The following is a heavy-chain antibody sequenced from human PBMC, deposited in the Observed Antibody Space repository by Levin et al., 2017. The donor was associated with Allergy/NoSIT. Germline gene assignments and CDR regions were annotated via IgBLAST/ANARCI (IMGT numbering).Heavy chain of an antibody. CDR1: GDSVSSNSAA. Sequence: SETLSLTCAISGDSVSSNSAAWNWIRQSPSRGLEWLGRTYYRSKWYNDYAVSVKSRITINPDTSKNQFSLQLNSVTPEDTAVYYCARYYYGSGSYYTDYYYYMDVWGKGTTVTVSS. V-gene: IGHV6-1*01. D-gene: IGHD3-10*01. CDR3: ARYYYGSGSYYTDYYYYMDV. CDR2: TYYRSKWYN. J-gene: IGHJ6*03.